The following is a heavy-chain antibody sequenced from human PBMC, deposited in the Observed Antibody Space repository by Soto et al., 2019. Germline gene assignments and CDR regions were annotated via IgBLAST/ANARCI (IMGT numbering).Heavy chain of an antibody. V-gene: IGHV4-59*01. Sequence: SETLSLTCTVSGGSISSYYWSWIRQPPGKGLEWIGYIYYTGSTNYNPSLKSRVTISVDTSKNQFSLKLSSVTAADTAVYYCARAREAGSGSYYYYYGMDVWGQGTTVTVSS. CDR3: ARAREAGSGSYYYYYGMDV. J-gene: IGHJ6*02. CDR2: IYYTGST. CDR1: GGSISSYY. D-gene: IGHD3-10*01.